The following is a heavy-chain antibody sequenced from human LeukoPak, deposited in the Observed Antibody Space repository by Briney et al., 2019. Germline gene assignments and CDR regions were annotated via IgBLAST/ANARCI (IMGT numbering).Heavy chain of an antibody. CDR3: ARADYEYDY. V-gene: IGHV1-2*06. CDR1: GYTFTGYY. CDR2: INPKSGGT. Sequence: ASVKDSCKASGYTFTGYYMHWVRQAPGQGLEWMGRINPKSGGTNYAQKIKGRVTMTRETSISTAYMQLTRLRSDDTAVYYCARADYEYDYWGQGTLVTVSS. D-gene: IGHD4-17*01. J-gene: IGHJ4*02.